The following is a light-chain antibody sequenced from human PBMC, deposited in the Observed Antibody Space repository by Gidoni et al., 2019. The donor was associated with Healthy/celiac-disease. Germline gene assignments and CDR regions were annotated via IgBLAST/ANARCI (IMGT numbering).Light chain of an antibody. CDR2: KAS. CDR3: QQYNSYPYT. CDR1: QSISSW. V-gene: IGKV1-5*03. J-gene: IGKJ2*01. Sequence: DIQMTPSPSTLSASVGDRVTITCRASQSISSWLAWYQQKPGKAPTLLLYKASSLESGVPSRFSGSGSGTEFTLTISSLQPDDFATYYCQQYNSYPYTFGQGTKLEIK.